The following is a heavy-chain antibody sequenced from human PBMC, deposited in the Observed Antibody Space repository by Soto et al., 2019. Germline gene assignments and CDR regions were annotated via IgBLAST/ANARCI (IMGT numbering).Heavy chain of an antibody. CDR1: GYTFTNYG. V-gene: IGHV1-18*01. J-gene: IGHJ6*02. Sequence: ASVKVSCKASGYTFTNYGISWVRQAPGQVLEWMGWINVYNGNTKYAQKVQGRVTMTTDTSTSTAYMELRSLRAEDTAVYYCARDLRLGYSYGYFVDYYYYGMDVWGQGTTVTVSS. D-gene: IGHD5-18*01. CDR2: INVYNGNT. CDR3: ARDLRLGYSYGYFVDYYYYGMDV.